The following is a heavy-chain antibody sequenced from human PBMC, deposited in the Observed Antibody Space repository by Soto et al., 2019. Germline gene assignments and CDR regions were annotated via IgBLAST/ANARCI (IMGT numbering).Heavy chain of an antibody. CDR2: IYYSGST. V-gene: IGHV4-30-4*01. J-gene: IGHJ4*02. Sequence: PPETLSLTCTFYVGSISSSDFYCSWIRQPPGKGLELIGNIYYSGSTYYNPSLRSRAIMSVDTSQNQFSLRLSSLTAADTAVYFGARADDFSDCFEYWGQGALVNVSS. CDR3: ARADDFSDCFEY. CDR1: VGSISSSDFY. D-gene: IGHD4-17*01.